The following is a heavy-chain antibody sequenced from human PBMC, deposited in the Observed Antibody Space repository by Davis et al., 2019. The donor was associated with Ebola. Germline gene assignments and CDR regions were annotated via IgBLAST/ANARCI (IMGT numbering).Heavy chain of an antibody. V-gene: IGHV3-30*18. D-gene: IGHD2-2*01. CDR1: GFTFSSYG. CDR3: AKGWPSDIVVVPADEFDY. J-gene: IGHJ4*02. CDR2: ISYDGSNK. Sequence: PGGSLRLSCAASGFTFSSYGMHWVRQAPGQVLEWVAVISYDGSNKYYADSVKGRFTISRDNSKNTLYLQMNSLRAEDTAVYYCAKGWPSDIVVVPADEFDYWGQGTLVTVSS.